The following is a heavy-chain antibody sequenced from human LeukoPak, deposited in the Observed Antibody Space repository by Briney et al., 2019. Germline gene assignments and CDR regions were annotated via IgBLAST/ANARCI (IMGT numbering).Heavy chain of an antibody. CDR2: ISWHGGST. J-gene: IGHJ5*02. CDR1: GFTFDDYA. CDR3: ARGGRSSPEALGP. V-gene: IGHV3-43D*03. Sequence: GGSLRLSCAASGFTFDDYAMHWVRQAPGKGLEWVSLISWHGGSTYYADSVKGRFTISRDNSKNSLYLQMNSLRAEDTALYYCARGGRSSPEALGPWGQGTLVTVSS. D-gene: IGHD6-6*01.